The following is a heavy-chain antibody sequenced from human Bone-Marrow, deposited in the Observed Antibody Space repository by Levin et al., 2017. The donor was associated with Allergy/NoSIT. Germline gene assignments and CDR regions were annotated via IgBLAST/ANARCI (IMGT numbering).Heavy chain of an antibody. V-gene: IGHV3-74*01. J-gene: IGHJ4*02. D-gene: IGHD4-23*01. CDR2: INSDGSST. Sequence: SGGSLRLSCAASGFTFSSYWMHWVRQAPGKGLVWVSRINSDGSSTSYADYVKGRFTISRDNAKNTLYLQMNSLRAEDTAVYYCAREGDTTVVTPFDYWGQGTLVTVSS. CDR1: GFTFSSYW. CDR3: AREGDTTVVTPFDY.